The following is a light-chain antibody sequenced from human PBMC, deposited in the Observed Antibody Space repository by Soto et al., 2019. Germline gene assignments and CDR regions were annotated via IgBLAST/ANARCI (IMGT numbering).Light chain of an antibody. CDR2: DAS. V-gene: IGKV3-11*01. CDR3: QQRSNWPMST. Sequence: EIVLTQSPATLSLSPGERATLPCRASQGVSSSLAWYQQKPGQAPRLLIYDASNRATGIPARFSGSGSGTDFTLTISSLEPEDFAVYYCQQRSNWPMSTFGQGTRLEIK. CDR1: QGVSSS. J-gene: IGKJ5*01.